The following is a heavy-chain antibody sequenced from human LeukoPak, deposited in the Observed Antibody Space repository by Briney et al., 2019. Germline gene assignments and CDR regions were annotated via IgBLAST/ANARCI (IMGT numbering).Heavy chain of an antibody. Sequence: ASVKVSCKASGYTFTSCDINWVRQATGQGLEWMGWMNPNSGNTGYAQKFQGRVTITRNTSISTAYMELSSLRSEDTAVYYCARAPSGSYEAFFDYWGQGTLVTVSS. CDR2: MNPNSGNT. CDR1: GYTFTSCD. D-gene: IGHD1-26*01. CDR3: ARAPSGSYEAFFDY. V-gene: IGHV1-8*03. J-gene: IGHJ4*02.